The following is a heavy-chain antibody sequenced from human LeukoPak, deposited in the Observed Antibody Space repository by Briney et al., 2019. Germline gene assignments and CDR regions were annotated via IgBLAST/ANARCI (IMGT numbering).Heavy chain of an antibody. CDR2: IYYSGST. J-gene: IGHJ4*02. V-gene: IGHV4-61*05. Sequence: SETLSLTCTVSGGSISSSSYYWGWIRQPPGKGLEWIGYIYYSGSTNYNPSLKSRVTISVDTSKNQFSLKLSSVTAADTAVYYCARVAYYDFWSGSYYFDYWGQGTLVTVSS. CDR1: GGSISSSSYY. CDR3: ARVAYYDFWSGSYYFDY. D-gene: IGHD3-3*01.